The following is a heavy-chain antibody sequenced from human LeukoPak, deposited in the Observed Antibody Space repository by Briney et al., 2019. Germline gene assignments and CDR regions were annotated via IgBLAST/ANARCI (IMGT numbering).Heavy chain of an antibody. J-gene: IGHJ6*02. CDR1: GYTFTSYD. D-gene: IGHD3-3*01. CDR2: MNPNSGNT. CDR3: ARGGSDYDFWSGYYNSYYHYYGMDV. V-gene: IGHV1-8*01. Sequence: ASVKVSCKASGYTFTSYDINWVRQATGQGLEWMGWMNPNSGNTGYAQKFQGRVTMTRNTSISTAYMELSSLRSEDTAVYYCARGGSDYDFWSGYYNSYYHYYGMDVWGQGTTVTVSS.